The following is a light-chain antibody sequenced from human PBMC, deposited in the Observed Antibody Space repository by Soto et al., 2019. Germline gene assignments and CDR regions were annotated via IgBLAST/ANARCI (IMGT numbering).Light chain of an antibody. J-gene: IGKJ5*01. CDR3: QQSYSTPRT. Sequence: DIQMTPSPSSLSASVGDRVTITCPASQSISSYLNWYQQKPGKAPKLLIYAASSLQSGVPSRFSGSGSGTDFTLTISSLQPEDFATYYCQQSYSTPRTFGQGTRLEIK. CDR2: AAS. V-gene: IGKV1-39*01. CDR1: QSISSY.